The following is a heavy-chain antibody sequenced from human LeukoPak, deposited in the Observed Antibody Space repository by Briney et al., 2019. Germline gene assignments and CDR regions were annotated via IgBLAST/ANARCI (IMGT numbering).Heavy chain of an antibody. J-gene: IGHJ3*02. CDR3: ARGLEDGYNSVAFDI. D-gene: IGHD5-24*01. V-gene: IGHV4-34*01. Sequence: SETLSLTCAVYGGSFSGHYWSWIRQPPGKGLEWIGEINHSGSTNYNPSLKSRVTISVDTSKNQFSLKLSSVTAADTAVYYCARGLEDGYNSVAFDIWGQGTMVTVSS. CDR2: INHSGST. CDR1: GGSFSGHY.